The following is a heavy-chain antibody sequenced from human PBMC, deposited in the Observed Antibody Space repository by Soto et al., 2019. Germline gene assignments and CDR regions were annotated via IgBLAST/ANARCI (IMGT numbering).Heavy chain of an antibody. CDR2: ISSSSSYI. V-gene: IGHV3-21*01. CDR1: GFTFSSYS. CDR3: ARDRGWFGELSHRLDYYYYMDV. Sequence: EVQLVESGGGLVKPGGSLRLSCAASGFTFSSYSMNWVRQAPGKGLEWVSSISSSSSYIYYADSVKGRFTISRDNAKNSLYLQMNSLRAEDTAVYYCARDRGWFGELSHRLDYYYYMDVWGKGTTVTVSS. J-gene: IGHJ6*03. D-gene: IGHD3-10*01.